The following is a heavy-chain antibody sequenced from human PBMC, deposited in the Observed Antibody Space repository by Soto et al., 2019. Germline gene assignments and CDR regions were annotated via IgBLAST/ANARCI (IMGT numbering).Heavy chain of an antibody. CDR1: GDSVSSNSAA. J-gene: IGHJ4*02. D-gene: IGHD6-19*01. CDR2: TYYRSKWYN. CDR3: ARDIGDSTTHSIIAVAGTFDY. V-gene: IGHV6-1*01. Sequence: PSQTLSLTCAISGDSVSSNSAAWNWIRQSPSRGLEWLGGTYYRSKWYNDYAVSVKSRITINPDTSKNQFSLQLNSVTPEDTAVYYCARDIGDSTTHSIIAVAGTFDYWGQGTLVTVSS.